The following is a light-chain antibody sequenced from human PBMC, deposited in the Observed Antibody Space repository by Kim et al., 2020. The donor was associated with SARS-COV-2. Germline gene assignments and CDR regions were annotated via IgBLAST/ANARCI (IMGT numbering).Light chain of an antibody. CDR3: QAWDSSTHVV. J-gene: IGLJ2*01. Sequence: VSPVQTASITCSGDKLGDKYACWYQQKPGQSPVLVIYQDSKRPSGIPERFSGSNSGNTATLTISGTQAMDEADYYCQAWDSSTHVVFGGGTQLTVL. CDR1: KLGDKY. CDR2: QDS. V-gene: IGLV3-1*01.